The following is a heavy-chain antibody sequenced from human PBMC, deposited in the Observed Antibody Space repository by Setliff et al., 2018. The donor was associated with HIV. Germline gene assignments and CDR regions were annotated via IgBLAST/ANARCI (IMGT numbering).Heavy chain of an antibody. J-gene: IGHJ4*02. CDR2: IYYNGNT. CDR3: ARHAAGPDGPFDY. CDR1: GASISSNSYY. Sequence: SETLSLTCSVSGASISSNSYYWGWIRQPPGKGLEWVGSIYYNGNTFYNQSLQSRVTISLDTSKNQFSLKLSSVIAADTAVYYCARHAAGPDGPFDYWGQGTLVTAPQ. V-gene: IGHV4-39*01.